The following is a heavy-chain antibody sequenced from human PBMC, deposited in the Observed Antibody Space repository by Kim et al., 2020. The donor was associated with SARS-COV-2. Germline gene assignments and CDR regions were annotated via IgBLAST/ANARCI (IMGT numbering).Heavy chain of an antibody. CDR3: ARKEGFGSLDY. J-gene: IGHJ4*02. D-gene: IGHD3-10*01. CDR2: INHSGST. V-gene: IGHV4-34*01. CDR1: GGSFSGYY. Sequence: SETLSLTCAVYGGSFSGYYWSWIRQPPGKGLEWIGEINHSGSTNYNPSLKSRVTISVDTSKNQFSLKLSSVTAADTAVYYCARKEGFGSLDYWGQGTLVTVSS.